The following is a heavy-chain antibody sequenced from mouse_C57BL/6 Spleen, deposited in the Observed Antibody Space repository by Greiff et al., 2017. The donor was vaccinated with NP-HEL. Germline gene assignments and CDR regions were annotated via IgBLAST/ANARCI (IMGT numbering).Heavy chain of an antibody. V-gene: IGHV2-2*01. Sequence: QVQLQQSGPGLVQPSQSLSITCTVSGFSLTSYGVHWVRQSPGKGLEWLGVIWSGGSTDYNAAFISRLSISKDNSKSQVFFKMNSLQADDTAIYYCARRIYYYGSSYEDAMDYWGQGTSVTVSS. CDR2: IWSGGST. CDR1: GFSLTSYG. D-gene: IGHD1-1*01. J-gene: IGHJ4*01. CDR3: ARRIYYYGSSYEDAMDY.